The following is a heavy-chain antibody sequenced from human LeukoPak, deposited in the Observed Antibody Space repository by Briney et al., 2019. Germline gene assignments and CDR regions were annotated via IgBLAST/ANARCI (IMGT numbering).Heavy chain of an antibody. CDR3: ARDEDYYGMDV. J-gene: IGHJ6*02. CDR1: GGTFSYYA. V-gene: IGHV1-69*04. Sequence: GASVKVSCKASGGTFSYYAITWVRQAPGQGLEWMGRIIPILGITKYAQKFQGRVTITADRSTSTAYMELSSLRSEDTAVYYCARDEDYYGMDVWGQETTVTVSS. CDR2: IIPILGIT.